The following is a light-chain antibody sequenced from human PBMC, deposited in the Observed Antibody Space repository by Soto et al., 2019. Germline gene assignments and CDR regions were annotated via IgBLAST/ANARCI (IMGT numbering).Light chain of an antibody. J-gene: IGLJ2*01. CDR1: SSDVGGYDY. CDR3: CSYAGSYSWV. CDR2: DVS. Sequence: QSVLTQPRSVAGSPGQSVTISCTGTSSDVGGYDYVSWYQQHPGIAPQLMIYDVSKRPSGVPDRFSGSKSGNTASLTISGLQAEDEADYYCCSYAGSYSWVFGGGTKLTVL. V-gene: IGLV2-11*01.